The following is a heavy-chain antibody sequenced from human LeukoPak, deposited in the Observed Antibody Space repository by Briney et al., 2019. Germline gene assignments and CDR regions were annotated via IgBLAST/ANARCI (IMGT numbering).Heavy chain of an antibody. CDR2: INHSGST. J-gene: IGHJ6*02. V-gene: IGHV4-34*01. D-gene: IGHD3-10*01. Sequence: SETLSLTCAVYGGSFSGYYWSWIRQPPGKGLEWIGDINHSGSTNYNPSLKSRVTISVDTSKNQFSLKLSSVTAADTAVYYCARGLGYGSVYYYYGMDVWGQGTTVTVSS. CDR3: ARGLGYGSVYYYYGMDV. CDR1: GGSFSGYY.